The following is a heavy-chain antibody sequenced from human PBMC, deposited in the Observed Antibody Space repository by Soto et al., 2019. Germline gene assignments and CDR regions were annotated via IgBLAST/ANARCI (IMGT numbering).Heavy chain of an antibody. V-gene: IGHV3-30*03. CDR2: ISYDGSNK. Sequence: QVQLVESGGGVVQPGRSLRLSCAASGFTFSTYGMHWVRXXPGKGLEWVAVISYDGSNKYYADSVKGRFTISRDNSKXXXXLXXXXXXXXXXXXXXXXXXXXXXTVTTVGDWGQGTLVTVSS. D-gene: IGHD4-17*01. J-gene: IGHJ4*02. CDR1: GFTFSTYG. CDR3: XXXXXXXTVTTVGD.